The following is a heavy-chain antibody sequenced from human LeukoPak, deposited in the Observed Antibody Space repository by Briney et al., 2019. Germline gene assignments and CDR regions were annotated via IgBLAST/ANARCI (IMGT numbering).Heavy chain of an antibody. CDR3: VSSMNFDY. Sequence: PAGYLRLSCAVPGFTLSNYWMRWVRQAPGKGLEWVANINQDGSEKYYVDSVKGRFTISRDNAKNTLYLQMDCLRAEDSAVYFCVSSMNFDYWGQGTLVTVSS. J-gene: IGHJ4*02. CDR1: GFTLSNYW. CDR2: INQDGSEK. D-gene: IGHD2/OR15-2a*01. V-gene: IGHV3-7*01.